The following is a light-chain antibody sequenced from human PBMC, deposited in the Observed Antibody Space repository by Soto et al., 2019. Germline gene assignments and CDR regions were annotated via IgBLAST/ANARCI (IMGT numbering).Light chain of an antibody. CDR3: QLYTSYSYT. CDR2: DAS. CDR1: RSISSY. V-gene: IGKV1-5*01. J-gene: IGKJ2*01. Sequence: DDQVTVSLFTVSSSIKKTVTITSRAGRSISSYLGWDQQKPGKGPKLLNYDASSSESGVPSRFSGSGSGTEFTLTISRLQPEDFATYWCQLYTSYSYTFGQGTRLDIK.